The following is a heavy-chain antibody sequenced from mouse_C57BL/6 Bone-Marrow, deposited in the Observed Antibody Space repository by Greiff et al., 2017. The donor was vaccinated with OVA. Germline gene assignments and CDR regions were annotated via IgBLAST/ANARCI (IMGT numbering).Heavy chain of an antibody. D-gene: IGHD2-5*01. CDR1: GFTFSNYW. CDR3: YSNYEGY. Sequence: EVMLVESGGGLVQPGGSMKLSCVASGFTFSNYWMNWVRQSPEKGLEWVAQIRFKSDNYATHYAESVKGRFTITRDDSKSSVYLQMNNVRAEDTGMYYCYSNYEGYWGQGTTLTVSS. CDR2: IRFKSDNYAT. J-gene: IGHJ2*01. V-gene: IGHV6-3*01.